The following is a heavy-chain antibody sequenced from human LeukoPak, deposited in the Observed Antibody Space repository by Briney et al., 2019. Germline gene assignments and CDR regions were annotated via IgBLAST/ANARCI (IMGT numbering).Heavy chain of an antibody. Sequence: ASVKVSCKASGYTFTGYYMHWVRQAPGQGLEWMGWINPNSGGTNYAQKFQGRVTMTRDMSISTAYMELSRLRSDDTAVYYCARDLGYCSSTSCYDNWFDPWGQGTLVTVSS. CDR1: GYTFTGYY. V-gene: IGHV1-2*02. J-gene: IGHJ5*02. D-gene: IGHD2-2*01. CDR2: INPNSGGT. CDR3: ARDLGYCSSTSCYDNWFDP.